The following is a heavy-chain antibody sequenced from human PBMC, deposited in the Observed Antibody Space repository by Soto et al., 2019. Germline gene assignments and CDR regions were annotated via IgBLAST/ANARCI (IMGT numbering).Heavy chain of an antibody. D-gene: IGHD2-21*02. Sequence: PSETLSLTCTVSGGSISGYYWSWTRQPPGKGLEWIGNVYYSGGAKYNPSVKRRVSISVDTSKNQFSLNLSSVTAADTAVYYCTRDGDGRMTTNPYYYYGMDVWGPGITVTVSS. V-gene: IGHV4-59*01. J-gene: IGHJ6*02. CDR1: GGSISGYY. CDR2: VYYSGGA. CDR3: TRDGDGRMTTNPYYYYGMDV.